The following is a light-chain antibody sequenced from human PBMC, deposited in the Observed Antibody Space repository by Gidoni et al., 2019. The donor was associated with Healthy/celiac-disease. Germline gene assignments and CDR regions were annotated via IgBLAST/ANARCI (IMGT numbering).Light chain of an antibody. CDR3: RQYYSYPLT. CDR1: HSISSY. Sequence: ALRMTHSPSSFSASTGDRVTITCRASHSISSYLAWYQQKPVKAPNLLIYAASTLQSGVPSRFSGSGSDTAFTLTISCLQSEDFAACYCRQYYSYPLTFGGGTKVEIK. V-gene: IGKV1-8*01. CDR2: AAS. J-gene: IGKJ4*01.